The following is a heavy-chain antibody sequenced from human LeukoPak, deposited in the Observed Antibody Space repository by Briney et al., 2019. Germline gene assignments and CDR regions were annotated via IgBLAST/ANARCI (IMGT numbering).Heavy chain of an antibody. V-gene: IGHV4-61*01. D-gene: IGHD4-17*01. CDR2: IYYRGST. J-gene: IGHJ4*02. CDR3: ARDYGDYGNDY. Sequence: SETLSLTCTVSGGSFSSGSYYWRWIRQPPGKGLEWIGYIYYRGSTNYNPSLKSRVTISVDTSKNQFSLKLSSVTAADTAIYYCARDYGDYGNDYWGQGILVTVSS. CDR1: GGSFSSGSYY.